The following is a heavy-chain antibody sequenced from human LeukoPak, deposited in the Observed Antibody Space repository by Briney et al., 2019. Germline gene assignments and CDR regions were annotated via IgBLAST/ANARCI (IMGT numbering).Heavy chain of an antibody. Sequence: GASVKVSCKASGYTFTAYYIHWVRQAPGQGLEWMGWINPNSGDTKYAQKFQGRVTMTRDTSITTAYMELSRLESDDTAVYFCARYIYFDCWGQGSLVTVSS. CDR2: INPNSGDT. V-gene: IGHV1-2*02. J-gene: IGHJ4*02. CDR1: GYTFTAYY. CDR3: ARYIYFDC.